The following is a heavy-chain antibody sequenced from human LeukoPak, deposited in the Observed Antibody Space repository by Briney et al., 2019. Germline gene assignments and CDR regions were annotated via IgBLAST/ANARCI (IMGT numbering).Heavy chain of an antibody. CDR2: TRNKANSYTT. V-gene: IGHV3-72*01. CDR1: GFTFSDHC. CDR3: ARESGGGVLGYFDL. D-gene: IGHD3-10*01. J-gene: IGHJ2*01. Sequence: PGGSLRLSCAASGFTFSDHCMDWVRQAPGKGLEWVGRTRNKANSYTTEYAASVKGRFTISRDDSKKSLYLQMTSLKTEDTAVYYCARESGGGVLGYFDLWGRGTLVSVSS.